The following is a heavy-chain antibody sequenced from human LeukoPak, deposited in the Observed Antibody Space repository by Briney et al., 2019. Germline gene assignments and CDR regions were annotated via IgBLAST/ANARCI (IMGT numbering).Heavy chain of an antibody. D-gene: IGHD1-14*01. Sequence: GGSLRLSCAASGFTFSSYAMSWVRQSPGKGLEWVSGLSGGGGSTYYAYYTDSVKGRFTISRDNSKNTLYLEMNSLRAEDTAVYYCTGDVYQHWGQGTLVTVS. CDR3: TGDVYQH. J-gene: IGHJ1*01. V-gene: IGHV3-23*01. CDR1: GFTFSSYA. CDR2: LSGGGGST.